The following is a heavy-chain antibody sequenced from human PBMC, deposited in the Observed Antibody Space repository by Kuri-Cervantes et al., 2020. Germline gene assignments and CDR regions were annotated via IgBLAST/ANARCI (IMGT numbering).Heavy chain of an antibody. D-gene: IGHD3-10*01. V-gene: IGHV3-73*01. Sequence: GESLKISCAASGFTFSGSAMHWVRQASGKGLEWVGRIRSKANSYATAYAASVKGRFTISRDDSKNMAYLQMNSLRTEDTAVYYCTLPYGDDYWGQGTLVTVSS. CDR2: IRSKANSYAT. CDR1: GFTFSGSA. J-gene: IGHJ4*02. CDR3: TLPYGDDY.